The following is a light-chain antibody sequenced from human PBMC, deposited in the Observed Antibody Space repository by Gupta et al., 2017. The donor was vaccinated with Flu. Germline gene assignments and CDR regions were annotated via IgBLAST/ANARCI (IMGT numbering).Light chain of an antibody. J-gene: IGLJ1*01. CDR1: SSDVGGYNN. Sequence: QSALTQPASVSESPGQSITISCTGTSSDVGGYNNVSCYHQHPGKAPKLMMYEVSNRPSGVSNRFSGSKSGNTASLDITGLQAEDEAEYYCTSYKSSSALGVFGTGTKLTVL. CDR2: EVS. V-gene: IGLV2-14*01. CDR3: TSYKSSSALGV.